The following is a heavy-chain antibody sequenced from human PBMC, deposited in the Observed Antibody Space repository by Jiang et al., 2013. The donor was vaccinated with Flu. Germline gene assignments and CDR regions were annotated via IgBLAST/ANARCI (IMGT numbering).Heavy chain of an antibody. CDR2: IYSGGST. J-gene: IGHJ6*03. V-gene: IGHV3-53*01. D-gene: IGHD3-9*01. Sequence: SVIYSGGSTYYADSVKGRFTISRDNSKNTLYLQMNSLRAEDTAVYYCARGGGTYDILTGYYKGYYYYYMDVWGKGTTVTISS. CDR3: ARGGGTYDILTGYYKGYYYYYMDV.